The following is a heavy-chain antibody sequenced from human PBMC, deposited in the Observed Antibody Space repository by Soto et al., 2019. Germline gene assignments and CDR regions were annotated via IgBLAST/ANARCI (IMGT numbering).Heavy chain of an antibody. CDR1: GFTFSSYW. V-gene: IGHV3-7*01. CDR2: IKQDGSEK. J-gene: IGHJ4*02. D-gene: IGHD6-13*01. Sequence: GGSLRLSCAASGFTFSSYWMSWVRQAPGKGLEWVANIKQDGSEKYYVDSVKGRFTISSDNAKNSLYLQMNSLRAEDTAVYYCAREAGYSSSWYCDYWGQGTLVTVSS. CDR3: AREAGYSSSWYCDY.